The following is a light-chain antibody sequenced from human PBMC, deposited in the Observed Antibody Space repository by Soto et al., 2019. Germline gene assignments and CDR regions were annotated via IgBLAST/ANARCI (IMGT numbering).Light chain of an antibody. CDR2: TAS. J-gene: IGKJ3*01. Sequence: DIQMTQSPSSLSAAVGDRVTITCRASQGIDTYLDWYQQKPGKVPKLLIYTASTLQSGVPSRFSGSGSGTDFTLTISSLQPDDVATYYCQKYTRAPFTFGPGTKVDIK. V-gene: IGKV1-27*01. CDR1: QGIDTY. CDR3: QKYTRAPFT.